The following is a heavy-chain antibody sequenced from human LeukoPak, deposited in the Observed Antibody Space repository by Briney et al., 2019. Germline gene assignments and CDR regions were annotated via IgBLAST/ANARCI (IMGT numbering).Heavy chain of an antibody. CDR3: ARAPSSWVYRY. J-gene: IGHJ4*02. D-gene: IGHD2-15*01. V-gene: IGHV4-59*12. CDR1: GGSIRGYY. CDR2: FSYSGST. Sequence: SETLSLTCAVSGGSIRGYYWTWIRQPPGKGLEWIGFFSYSGSTNYNPSLKSRVTISVDTSKNQFSLKLSSVTAADTAVYYRARAPSSWVYRYWGQGTLVTVSS.